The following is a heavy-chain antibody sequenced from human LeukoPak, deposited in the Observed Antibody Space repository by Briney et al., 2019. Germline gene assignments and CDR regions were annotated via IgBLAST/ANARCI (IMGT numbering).Heavy chain of an antibody. CDR3: ARGLGMGYFDY. V-gene: IGHV4-59*01. D-gene: IGHD7-27*01. CDR2: IYYSGST. Sequence: SETLSLTCTVSGGSISSYYWSWIRQPPGKGLEWIGYIYYSGSTNYNPSLKSRVTISVDTSKNQFSLKLSSVTAADTAVYYCARGLGMGYFDYWGQGTLVTVSS. CDR1: GGSISSYY. J-gene: IGHJ4*02.